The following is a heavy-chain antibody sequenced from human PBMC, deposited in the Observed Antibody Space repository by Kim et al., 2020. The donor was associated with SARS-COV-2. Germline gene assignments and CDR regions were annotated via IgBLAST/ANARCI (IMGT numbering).Heavy chain of an antibody. CDR1: GYSFSYYW. J-gene: IGHJ3*01. CDR2: LYPGDSDT. Sequence: GESLKISCKGSGYSFSYYWIGWVRQMPGQGLEWMGILYPGDSDTRYSPSFQGQVTFSADKSMSTANLQWSSLKTSDTAIYYCAKIGYCGDSTCHGGAFDLWGQGTLVTVSS. CDR3: AKIGYCGDSTCHGGAFDL. D-gene: IGHD2-15*01. V-gene: IGHV5-51*01.